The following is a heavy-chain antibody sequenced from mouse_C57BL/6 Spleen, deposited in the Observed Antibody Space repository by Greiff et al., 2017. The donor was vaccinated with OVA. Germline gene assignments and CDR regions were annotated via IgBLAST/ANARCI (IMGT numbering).Heavy chain of an antibody. CDR1: GYSFTSCY. J-gene: IGHJ1*03. CDR2: IYPGSGNT. D-gene: IGHD2-3*01. V-gene: IGHV1-66*01. Sequence: QVQLQQSGPELVKPGASVKISCKASGYSFTSCYIHWVKQRPGQGLEWIGWIYPGSGNTKYNEKFKGKATLTADTSSSTAYMQLSSLTSEDSAVYYCARGDGYYGGWYFDVWGTGTTVTVSS. CDR3: ARGDGYYGGWYFDV.